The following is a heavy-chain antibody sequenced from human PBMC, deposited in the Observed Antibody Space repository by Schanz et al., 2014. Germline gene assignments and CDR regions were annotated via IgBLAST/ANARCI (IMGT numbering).Heavy chain of an antibody. CDR3: RGAGGGSDYRLDY. J-gene: IGHJ4*02. V-gene: IGHV3-48*01. D-gene: IGHD1-26*01. Sequence: EVQLVESGGGLVQPGGSLRLSCTASGFTFSSYSMNWVRQAPGKGLEWVSYVSRSTPDIYYADSVKGRFTMSRDNAENALYQQINSLTGEESGLYFCRGAGGGSDYRLDYWGQGTLVTVSS. CDR2: VSRSTPDI. CDR1: GFTFSSYS.